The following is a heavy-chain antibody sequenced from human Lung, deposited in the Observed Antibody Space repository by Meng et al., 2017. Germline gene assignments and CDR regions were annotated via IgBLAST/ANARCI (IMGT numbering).Heavy chain of an antibody. CDR3: ARFDPRAY. CDR1: GYNFIGYS. D-gene: IGHD3-9*01. V-gene: IGHV1-2*06. J-gene: IGHJ4*02. Sequence: QVQLVQSGAEVKKTGASVKVSCKASGYNFIGYSIHWVRQAPGPGLEWMGRINPNSGVTNYAQKFEGRVTMTRDTSISTAYMELSRLRSDDTAVYYCARFDPRAYWGQGTLVTVSS. CDR2: INPNSGVT.